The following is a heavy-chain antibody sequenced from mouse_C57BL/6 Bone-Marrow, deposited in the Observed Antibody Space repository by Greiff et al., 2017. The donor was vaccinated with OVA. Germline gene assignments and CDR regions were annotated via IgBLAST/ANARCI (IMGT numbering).Heavy chain of an antibody. D-gene: IGHD2-5*01. CDR2: ISNLAYSI. CDR3: ARHGAYYSNYPYYFDY. V-gene: IGHV5-15*01. J-gene: IGHJ2*01. Sequence: EVKLVESGGGLVQPGGSLKLSCAASGFTFSDYGMAWVRQAPRKGPEWVAFISNLAYSIYYADTVTGRFTISRENAKNTLYLEMSSLRSEDTAMYYCARHGAYYSNYPYYFDYWGQGTTLTVSS. CDR1: GFTFSDYG.